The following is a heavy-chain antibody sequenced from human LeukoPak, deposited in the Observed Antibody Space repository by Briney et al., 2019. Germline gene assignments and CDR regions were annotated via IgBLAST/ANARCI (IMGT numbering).Heavy chain of an antibody. CDR1: GFTFSSYE. J-gene: IGHJ4*02. V-gene: IGHV3-48*03. CDR2: ISSSDSTI. CDR3: ARAYYYGSGSYYWASDY. D-gene: IGHD3-10*01. Sequence: GGSLRLSCAASGFTFSSYEMNWVRQAPGKGLEWVSYISSSDSTIYYADSVKGRFTISRDNAKNSLYLQMNSLRAEDTAVYCCARAYYYGSGSYYWASDYWGQGTLVTVSS.